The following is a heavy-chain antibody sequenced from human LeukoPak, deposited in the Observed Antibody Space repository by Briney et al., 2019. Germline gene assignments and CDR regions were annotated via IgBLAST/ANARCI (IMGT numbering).Heavy chain of an antibody. CDR3: AKVRGNEWLRSYDAFDI. CDR1: GFTFSSYW. Sequence: GGSLRLSCAASGFTFSSYWMSWVRQAPGKGLEWVASIRQDGSEKYYVDSVKGRFTISRDNAKNSLYLQMNNVRAEDTAVYYCAKVRGNEWLRSYDAFDIWGQGTMVTDSS. CDR2: IRQDGSEK. J-gene: IGHJ3*02. V-gene: IGHV3-7*01. D-gene: IGHD5-12*01.